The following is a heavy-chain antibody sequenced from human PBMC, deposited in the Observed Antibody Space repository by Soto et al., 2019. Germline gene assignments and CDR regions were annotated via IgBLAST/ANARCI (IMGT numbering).Heavy chain of an antibody. Sequence: PSETLSLTCTVSGGSVSSGSYYWSWIRQPPGKGLEWIGYIYYSGSTNYNPSLKSRVTISVDTSKNQFSLKLSSVTAADTAVYYCARGGLYRSGWYSFDYWGQGTLVTVSS. J-gene: IGHJ4*02. V-gene: IGHV4-61*01. CDR2: IYYSGST. D-gene: IGHD6-19*01. CDR1: GGSVSSGSYY. CDR3: ARGGLYRSGWYSFDY.